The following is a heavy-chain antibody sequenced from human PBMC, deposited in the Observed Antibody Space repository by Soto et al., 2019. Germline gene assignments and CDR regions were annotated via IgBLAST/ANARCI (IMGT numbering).Heavy chain of an antibody. D-gene: IGHD2-2*02. CDR1: GFTFSSYW. J-gene: IGHJ2*01. CDR3: ARDIVVVSAAIRWYFDL. V-gene: IGHV3-7*03. CDR2: IKQDGSEK. Sequence: EVQLVESGGGLVQPGGSLRLSCAASGFTFSSYWMSWVRQAPGKGLEWVANIKQDGSEKYYVDSVKGRFTISRDNAKNSLYLQMNSLRAEDTAVYYCARDIVVVSAAIRWYFDLWGRGTLVTVSS.